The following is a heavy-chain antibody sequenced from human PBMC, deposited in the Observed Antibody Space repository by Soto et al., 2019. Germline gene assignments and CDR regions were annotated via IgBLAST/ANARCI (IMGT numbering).Heavy chain of an antibody. CDR2: ISYDGSNK. CDR3: AKERDIVVVVAPRDY. V-gene: IGHV3-30*18. Sequence: QVQLVESGGGLVQPGRSLRLSCAASGFTFSSYGMHWVRQAPGKGLEWVAVISYDGSNKYYADSVKGRFTISRDNSKNTRYLQMNSLRAEDTAVYYCAKERDIVVVVAPRDYWGQGTLVTVSS. CDR1: GFTFSSYG. D-gene: IGHD2-15*01. J-gene: IGHJ4*02.